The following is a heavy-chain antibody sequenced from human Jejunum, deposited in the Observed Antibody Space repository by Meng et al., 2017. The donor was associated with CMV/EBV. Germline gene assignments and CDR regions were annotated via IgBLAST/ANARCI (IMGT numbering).Heavy chain of an antibody. J-gene: IGHJ3*01. V-gene: IGHV3-7*01. CDR2: INDDGSET. D-gene: IGHD5-12*01. Sequence: AASGFSFHTNRMNWLRQAPGKGLEWVANINDDGSETYYVDSVKGRFTISRDNANNSLYLQMDDLRAEDTAVYYCARMGYGFEFFDVWGQGTRVTVSS. CDR1: GFSFHTNR. CDR3: ARMGYGFEFFDV.